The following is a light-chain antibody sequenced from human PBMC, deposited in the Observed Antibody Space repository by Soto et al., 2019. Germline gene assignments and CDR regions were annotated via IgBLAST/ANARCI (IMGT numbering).Light chain of an antibody. CDR2: ATS. Sequence: DIQMTQSPSTLSASVGDRVTITCRASQSISTFLNWYQQKPGTAPKLLMHATSILQSGVPSRFSGSGSGTEFTLTISSLQPEDFATYYCQQSYSSTWTFGQGTKVEIK. V-gene: IGKV1-39*01. J-gene: IGKJ1*01. CDR3: QQSYSSTWT. CDR1: QSISTF.